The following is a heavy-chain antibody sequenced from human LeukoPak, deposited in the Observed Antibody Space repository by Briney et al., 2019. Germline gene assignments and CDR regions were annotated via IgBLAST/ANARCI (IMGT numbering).Heavy chain of an antibody. CDR2: IYHSGST. CDR3: ARWGASGYIT. CDR1: GYSISSGYY. J-gene: IGHJ4*02. D-gene: IGHD5-12*01. V-gene: IGHV4-38-2*02. Sequence: SETLSLTCTVSGYSISSGYYWGWIRQPPGKGLEWIGSIYHSGSTYYNPSLKSRVTISVDTSKNQFSLKLSSVTAADTAVYHCARWGASGYITWGQGTLVTVSS.